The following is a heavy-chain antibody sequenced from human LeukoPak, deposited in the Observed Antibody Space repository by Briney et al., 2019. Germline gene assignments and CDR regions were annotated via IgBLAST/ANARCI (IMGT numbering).Heavy chain of an antibody. D-gene: IGHD2-15*01. CDR2: IRSSGGDT. CDR3: AKGGYTTWFDP. J-gene: IGHJ5*02. Sequence: PGGSLRLSCAASGFTFREYSMSWVRQAPGKGLEWVSNIRSSGGDTYYTDSVKGRFTISRDNSKNTIYLQMNSLRAEDTAVYYCAKGGYTTWFDPWGQGTLVTVSS. V-gene: IGHV3-23*01. CDR1: GFTFREYS.